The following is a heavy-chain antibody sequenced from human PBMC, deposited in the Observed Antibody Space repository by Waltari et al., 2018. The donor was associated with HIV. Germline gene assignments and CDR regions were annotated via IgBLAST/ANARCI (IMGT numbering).Heavy chain of an antibody. Sequence: EVLLTESGGRLIQTGGSLGLSCVAATFTILHRPWTWVRQASGGPLEWVAVIYPDDTTHYADSVRGRFTISRVRSRTSVLLLMNGLFADDTAIYYCATGVRYYGPWGQGTRVTVSS. D-gene: IGHD3-10*01. CDR2: IYPDDTT. J-gene: IGHJ5*02. V-gene: IGHV3-53*01. CDR3: ATGVRYYGP. CDR1: TFTILHRP.